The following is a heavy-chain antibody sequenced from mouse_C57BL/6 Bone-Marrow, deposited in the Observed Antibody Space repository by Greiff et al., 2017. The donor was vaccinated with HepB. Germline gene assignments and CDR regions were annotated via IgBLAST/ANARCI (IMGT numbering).Heavy chain of an antibody. CDR1: GFTFSSYG. Sequence: EVKLVESGGDLVKPGGSLKLSCAASGFTFSSYGMSWVRQTPDKRLEWVATISSGGSYTYYPDSVKGRFTISRDNAKNTLYLQMSSLKSEDTAMYYCARHDYDVAWFAYWGRGTLVTVSA. V-gene: IGHV5-6*01. CDR3: ARHDYDVAWFAY. CDR2: ISSGGSYT. D-gene: IGHD2-4*01. J-gene: IGHJ3*01.